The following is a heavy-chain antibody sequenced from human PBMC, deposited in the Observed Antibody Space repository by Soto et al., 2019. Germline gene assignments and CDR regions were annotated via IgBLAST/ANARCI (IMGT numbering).Heavy chain of an antibody. Sequence: APVKVSCKASGYTFTSYAMHWVRQAPGQRLEWMGWINAGNGNTKYSQKFQGRVTITRDTSASTAYMELSSLRSEDTAVYYFGRAWVVVTAPDYWGQGTLVTVS. V-gene: IGHV1-3*01. CDR2: INAGNGNT. CDR1: GYTFTSYA. D-gene: IGHD2-21*02. CDR3: GRAWVVVTAPDY. J-gene: IGHJ4*02.